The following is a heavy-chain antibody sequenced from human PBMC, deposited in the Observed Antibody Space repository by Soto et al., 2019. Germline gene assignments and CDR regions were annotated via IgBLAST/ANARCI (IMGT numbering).Heavy chain of an antibody. CDR2: IYYSGTT. J-gene: IGHJ4*02. V-gene: IGHV4-30-4*01. D-gene: IGHD6-6*01. CDR3: ARDLKRHRSSPGPLEY. Sequence: QVQLQESGPGLVQPSQTLSLTCTVSGDSISSGDYYWSWVRQSPGKGLEWIGCIYYSGTTYYNPSLETRLNMSVDTSKNQFSLRLRSVTAADTAMYFCARDLKRHRSSPGPLEYWGQGTLVTVSS. CDR1: GDSISSGDYY.